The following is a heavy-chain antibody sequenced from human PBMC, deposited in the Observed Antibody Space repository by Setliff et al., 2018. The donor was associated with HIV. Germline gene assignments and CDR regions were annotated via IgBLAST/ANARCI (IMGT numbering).Heavy chain of an antibody. CDR2: IYYSGST. Sequence: SETLSLTCTVSGGSIRSYYWSWIRQPPGKGLEWIGYIYYSGSTNYNPSLKSRVTISVDTSKNQFSLKLSSVTAADTAVYYCARFPLLHKNAFDIWGQGTMVTVPS. J-gene: IGHJ3*02. CDR1: GGSIRSYY. D-gene: IGHD2-15*01. V-gene: IGHV4-59*01. CDR3: ARFPLLHKNAFDI.